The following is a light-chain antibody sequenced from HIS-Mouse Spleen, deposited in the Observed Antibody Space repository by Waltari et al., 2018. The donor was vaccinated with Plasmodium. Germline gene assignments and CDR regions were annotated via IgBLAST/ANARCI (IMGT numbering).Light chain of an antibody. J-gene: IGLJ2*01. CDR1: TLGDKY. CDR2: QDS. CDR3: QAWDSSTVV. Sequence: SYELTQPPSVSVSPGQTASITCSGHTLGDKYPCWYQQKPGQSPVLVIYQDSKRPSGIPVRFSGSNSGNTATLTISGTQAMDEADYYCQAWDSSTVVFGGGTKLTVL. V-gene: IGLV3-1*01.